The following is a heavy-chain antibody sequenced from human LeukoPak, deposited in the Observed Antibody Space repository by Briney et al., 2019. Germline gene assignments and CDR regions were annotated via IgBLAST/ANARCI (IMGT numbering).Heavy chain of an antibody. CDR2: VSFSGGST. Sequence: GGSLRLSCAASGFTFNTYAMTWVRQAPGKGLEWVSVVSFSGGSTYYADSVKGRFTISRDNSKNTLYLQMNSLRADDTAVYYCAKPNLPYCSGGSCYGFDYWGQRTLVTVSS. CDR3: AKPNLPYCSGGSCYGFDY. CDR1: GFTFNTYA. J-gene: IGHJ4*02. D-gene: IGHD2-15*01. V-gene: IGHV3-23*01.